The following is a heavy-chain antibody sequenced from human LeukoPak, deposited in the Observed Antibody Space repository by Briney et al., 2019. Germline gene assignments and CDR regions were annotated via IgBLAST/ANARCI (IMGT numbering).Heavy chain of an antibody. D-gene: IGHD3-10*01. V-gene: IGHV3-15*01. J-gene: IGHJ4*02. CDR3: GLGSGKSDFDY. CDR1: GFTLNNAW. Sequence: PGGSLRLSCAVSGFTLNNAWMNWVRQAPGKGLEWVGRIKSKADGGTIDYAAPVKGRFIISRDDSKNTVYLQMNSLKTEDTAVYYCGLGSGKSDFDYWGQGTLVTVSS. CDR2: IKSKADGGTI.